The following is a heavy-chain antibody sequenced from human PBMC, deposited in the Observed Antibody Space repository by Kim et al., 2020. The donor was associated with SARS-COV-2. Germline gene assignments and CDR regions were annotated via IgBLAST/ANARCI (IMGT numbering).Heavy chain of an antibody. CDR3: ARVRAVAGRGSLADY. V-gene: IGHV4-34*01. Sequence: SETLSLTCAVYGGSFSGYYWSWIRQPPGKGLEWIGEINHSGSTNYNPSLKSRVTISVDTSKNQFSLKLSSVTAADTAVYYCARVRAVAGRGSLADYWGQGTLVTVSS. J-gene: IGHJ4*02. D-gene: IGHD6-19*01. CDR1: GGSFSGYY. CDR2: INHSGST.